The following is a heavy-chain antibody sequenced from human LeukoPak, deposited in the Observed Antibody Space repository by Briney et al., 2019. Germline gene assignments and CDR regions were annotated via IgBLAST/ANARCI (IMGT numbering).Heavy chain of an antibody. V-gene: IGHV1-2*04. J-gene: IGHJ4*02. CDR1: GYTFTGYY. D-gene: IGHD3-10*01. Sequence: GASVKVSRKASGYTFTGYYMHWVRQAPGQGLEWMGWINPNSGGTNYAQKFQGWATMTRDTSISTAYMELSRLRSDDTAVYYCAREGYYGSGSYYNGGGGLDYWGQGTLVTVSS. CDR2: INPNSGGT. CDR3: AREGYYGSGSYYNGGGGLDY.